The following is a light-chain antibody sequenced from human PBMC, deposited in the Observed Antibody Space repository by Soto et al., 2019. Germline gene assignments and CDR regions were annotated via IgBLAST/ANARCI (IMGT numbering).Light chain of an antibody. V-gene: IGKV3-20*01. CDR3: QHYSMSVGT. CDR2: GAS. Sequence: EIVLTQSPGTLSLSPGERATVSCRASQSASSRYFAWYQQKPGQAPRLLISGASNRATGIPDRFSGRGSGTHFALTISRLEPEAFEVYYCQHYSMSVGTFGQGTRLDIK. CDR1: QSASSRY. J-gene: IGKJ1*01.